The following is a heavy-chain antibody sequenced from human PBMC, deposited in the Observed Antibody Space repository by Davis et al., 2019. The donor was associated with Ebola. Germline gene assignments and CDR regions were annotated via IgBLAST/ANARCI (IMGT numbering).Heavy chain of an antibody. V-gene: IGHV4-34*01. D-gene: IGHD3-16*01. J-gene: IGHJ4*02. Sequence: SETLSLTCAVYGGSFSGYYWSWIRQPPGKGLEWIGEINHSGSTNYNPSLKSRVTISVDTSKNQFSLKLSSVTAADTAVYYCARAVSPILPWDYWGQGTLVTVSS. CDR1: GGSFSGYY. CDR3: ARAVSPILPWDY. CDR2: INHSGST.